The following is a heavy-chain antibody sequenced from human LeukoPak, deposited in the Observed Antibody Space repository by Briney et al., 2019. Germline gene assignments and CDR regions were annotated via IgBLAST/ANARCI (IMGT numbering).Heavy chain of an antibody. Sequence: SETLSLTCAVYGGSFSGYYWSWIRQPPGKGLEWIGEINHSGSTNYNPSLKSRVTISVDTSKNQFSLKLSSVTAADTAVYYCARDVDSSGYYLDYWGQGTLVTASS. CDR1: GGSFSGYY. J-gene: IGHJ4*02. D-gene: IGHD3-22*01. CDR2: INHSGST. V-gene: IGHV4-34*01. CDR3: ARDVDSSGYYLDY.